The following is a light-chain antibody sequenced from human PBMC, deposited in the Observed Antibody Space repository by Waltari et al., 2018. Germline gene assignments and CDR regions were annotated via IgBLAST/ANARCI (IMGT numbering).Light chain of an antibody. CDR1: ASSSVW. J-gene: IGKJ1*01. CDR2: KAS. CDR3: QQYNAHPWT. Sequence: DIQMTQSPLTLSASVGDRVTISCRASASSSVWVAWYQQKPGKAPNLLIYKASTLERGVSARFSGSGSGTEFTLTITSLQPEDFATYHCQQYNAHPWTFGQGTKVDMK. V-gene: IGKV1-5*03.